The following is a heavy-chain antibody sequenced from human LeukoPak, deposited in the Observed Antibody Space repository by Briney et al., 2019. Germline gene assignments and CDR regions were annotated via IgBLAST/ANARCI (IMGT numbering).Heavy chain of an antibody. CDR1: GFTFGDYA. CDR2: IRSKAYGETK. J-gene: IGHJ4*02. V-gene: IGHV3-49*04. Sequence: GGSLRLSCTASGFTFGDYAMSWVRQAPGKGLEWVGFIRSKAYGETKDYAASVKGRFSFSRDDSKSIAYLQMNSLKTEDTAVYYCTRDRRREYFDYWGQGTLVTVSS. CDR3: TRDRRREYFDY. D-gene: IGHD2/OR15-2a*01.